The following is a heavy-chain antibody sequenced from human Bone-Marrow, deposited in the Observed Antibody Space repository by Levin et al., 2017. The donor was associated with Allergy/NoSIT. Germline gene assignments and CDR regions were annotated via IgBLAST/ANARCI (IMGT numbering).Heavy chain of an antibody. CDR2: ISYDGSNK. D-gene: IGHD2-2*02. Sequence: LSLPCAASGFTFRSYGMHWVRQAPGKGLEWVAVISYDGSNKYYADSVKGRFTISRDNSKNTLYLQMNSLRAEDTAVYYCAKDKKEGATIVVVPAAIDYWGQGTLVTVSS. J-gene: IGHJ4*02. CDR1: GFTFRSYG. CDR3: AKDKKEGATIVVVPAAIDY. V-gene: IGHV3-30*18.